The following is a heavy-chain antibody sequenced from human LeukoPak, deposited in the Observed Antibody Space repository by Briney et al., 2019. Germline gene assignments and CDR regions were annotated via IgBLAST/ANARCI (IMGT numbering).Heavy chain of an antibody. Sequence: PGGSLRLSCSASGFTFSSYAMHWVRQAPGKGLEYVSAISSNGGSTYYADSVKGRFTISRDNSKNTLYLQMSSLRAEDTAVYYCVKKSYGDYGPVPVGGYWGQGTLVTVSS. D-gene: IGHD4-17*01. CDR2: ISSNGGST. CDR3: VKKSYGDYGPVPVGGY. V-gene: IGHV3-64D*06. CDR1: GFTFSSYA. J-gene: IGHJ4*02.